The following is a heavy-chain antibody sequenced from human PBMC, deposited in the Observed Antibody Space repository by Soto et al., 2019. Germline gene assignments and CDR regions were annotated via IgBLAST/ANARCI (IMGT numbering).Heavy chain of an antibody. J-gene: IGHJ6*02. CDR1: GFTFSSYS. Sequence: EVQLVESGGGLVKPGGSLRLSCAASGFTFSSYSMNWVRQAPGKGLEWVSSISSSSSYIYYADSVKGRFTISRDNAKNSLYLQMNGLRAEDTAVYYCAREGRGYYYGMDVWGQGTTVTVSS. V-gene: IGHV3-21*01. CDR2: ISSSSSYI. CDR3: AREGRGYYYGMDV. D-gene: IGHD2-15*01.